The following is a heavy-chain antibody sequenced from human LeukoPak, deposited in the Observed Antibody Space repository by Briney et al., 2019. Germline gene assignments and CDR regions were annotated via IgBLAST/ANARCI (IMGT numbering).Heavy chain of an antibody. J-gene: IGHJ3*02. Sequence: GGSLRLSCAASGFTFSSYAMHWVRQAPGKGLEWVAVISYDGSNKYYADSVKGRFTISRDNSKNTLYLQMNSLRAEDTAVYYCARDSSYYDSSGDDAFDIWGQGTMVTVSS. CDR3: ARDSSYYDSSGDDAFDI. V-gene: IGHV3-30-3*01. CDR1: GFTFSSYA. D-gene: IGHD3-22*01. CDR2: ISYDGSNK.